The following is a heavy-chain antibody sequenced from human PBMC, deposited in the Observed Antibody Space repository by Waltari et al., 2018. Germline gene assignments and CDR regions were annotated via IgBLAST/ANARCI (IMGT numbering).Heavy chain of an antibody. Sequence: EVQLVESGGGLVQPGGSLRLSCAASGFTFSSYSMNWVRQAPGKGLEWVSYISSSSRTIYYAASVKGRFTISRDNAKNSLYLQMNSLRAEDTAVYYCARDTEQLVLFVHPYYFDYWGQEPWSPSPQ. D-gene: IGHD6-13*01. V-gene: IGHV3-48*04. J-gene: IGHJ4*01. CDR1: GFTFSSYS. CDR3: ARDTEQLVLFVHPYYFDY. CDR2: ISSSSRTI.